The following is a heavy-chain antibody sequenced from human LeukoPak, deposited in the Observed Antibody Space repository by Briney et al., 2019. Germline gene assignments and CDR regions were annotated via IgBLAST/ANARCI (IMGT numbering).Heavy chain of an antibody. J-gene: IGHJ4*02. V-gene: IGHV1-2*02. CDR1: GYTFTAYS. Sequence: ASVKVSCKASGYTFTAYSVHWVRQAPGQGLEWMGWLNPTTGGTNYAQMFHGRVTMTRDRSVTTVYMELRGLTSDDTAVYYCARVPLRDFDYFHEFDYWGQGTLVTVSS. CDR2: LNPTTGGT. CDR3: ARVPLRDFDYFHEFDY. D-gene: IGHD3-9*01.